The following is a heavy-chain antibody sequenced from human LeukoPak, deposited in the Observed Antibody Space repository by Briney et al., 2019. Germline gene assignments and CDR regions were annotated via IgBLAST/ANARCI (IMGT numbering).Heavy chain of an antibody. CDR1: GGTFSSYA. CDR2: IIPIFGTA. V-gene: IGHV1-69*13. Sequence: ASVKVSCKASGGTFSSYAISWVRQAPGQGLEWMGGIIPIFGTANYAQKFQGRVTITADESTSTAYMELSSLRSEDTAVYYCARGIDVVVNNGMDVWGQGTTVTVS. D-gene: IGHD2-2*01. J-gene: IGHJ6*02. CDR3: ARGIDVVVNNGMDV.